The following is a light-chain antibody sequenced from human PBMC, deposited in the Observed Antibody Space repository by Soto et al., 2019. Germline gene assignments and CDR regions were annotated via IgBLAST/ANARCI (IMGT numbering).Light chain of an antibody. CDR2: AAS. Sequence: DIQMTQSPSSLSASVGDRVTITCRASQSISSYLNWYQQKPGKAPKLLIYAASSLQSGDPSRFSGSGAGTDLTLTIGSLQPEDFATYYCQQSYSTPWTFGQGTKVEIK. V-gene: IGKV1-39*01. CDR3: QQSYSTPWT. J-gene: IGKJ1*01. CDR1: QSISSY.